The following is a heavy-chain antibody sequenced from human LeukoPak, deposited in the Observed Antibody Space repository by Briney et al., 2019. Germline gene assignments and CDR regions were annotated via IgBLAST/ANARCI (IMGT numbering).Heavy chain of an antibody. V-gene: IGHV4-59*08. CDR2: IYYTGSS. CDR1: GGSVSDYY. CDR3: YYYYYYMDV. Sequence: SETLSLTCTVSGGSVSDYYWSWIRQSPGKGLEWIGYIYYTGSSSYNPSLRSRVTISVDTPKNQFSLKLSSVTAADTAVYYCYYYYYYMDVWGKGTTVTISS. J-gene: IGHJ6*03.